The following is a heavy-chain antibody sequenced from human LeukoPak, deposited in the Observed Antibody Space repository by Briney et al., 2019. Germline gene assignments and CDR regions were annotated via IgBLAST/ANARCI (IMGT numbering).Heavy chain of an antibody. CDR3: ARVPGYSSSYGAFDI. Sequence: PGRSLRLSCAASGFTFSSYGMHWVRQAPGKGLEWVAVIWYDGSNKYYADSVKGRFTISRDNSKNTLYLQMNSLRAEDTAVYYCARVPGYSSSYGAFDIWGQGTMVTVSS. V-gene: IGHV3-33*01. D-gene: IGHD6-13*01. CDR1: GFTFSSYG. CDR2: IWYDGSNK. J-gene: IGHJ3*02.